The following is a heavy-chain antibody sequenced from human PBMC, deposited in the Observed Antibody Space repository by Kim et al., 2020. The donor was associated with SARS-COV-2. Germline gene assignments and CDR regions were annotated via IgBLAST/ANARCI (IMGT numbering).Heavy chain of an antibody. D-gene: IGHD6-6*01. J-gene: IGHJ5*02. Sequence: SVKGRFTISRDNAKNSLYLQMNSLRAEDTALYYCAKDRISSSSALSWFDPWGQGTLVTVSS. CDR3: AKDRISSSSALSWFDP. V-gene: IGHV3-9*01.